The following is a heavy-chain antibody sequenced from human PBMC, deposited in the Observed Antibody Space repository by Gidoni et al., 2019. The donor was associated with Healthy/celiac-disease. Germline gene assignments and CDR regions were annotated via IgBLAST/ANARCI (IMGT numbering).Heavy chain of an antibody. CDR1: GFSLSPSGMC. J-gene: IGHJ4*02. V-gene: IGHV2-70*15. CDR3: ARLSGGSCYSVVDY. Sequence: QVTLRESGPALVKPTQTLTLPCTFSGFSLSPSGMCVSWIRQLPGKALEWLARIDWDDDKYYSTSLKTRLTISKDTSKNQVVLTMTNMDPVDTATYYCARLSGGSCYSVVDYWGQGTLVTVSS. CDR2: IDWDDDK. D-gene: IGHD2-15*01.